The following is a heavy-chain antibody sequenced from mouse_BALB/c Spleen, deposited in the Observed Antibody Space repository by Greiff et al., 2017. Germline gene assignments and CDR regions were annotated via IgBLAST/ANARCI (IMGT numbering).Heavy chain of an antibody. D-gene: IGHD1-2*01. V-gene: IGHV6-6*02. J-gene: IGHJ2*01. CDR1: GFTFSSYW. Sequence: EVKLQESGGGLVQPGGSMKLSCVASGFTFSSYWMSWVRQSPEKGLEWVAEIRLKSDNYATHYAESVKGKFTISRDDSKSRLYLQMNSLRAEDTGIYYCTATHYWGQGTTLTVSS. CDR3: TATHY. CDR2: IRLKSDNYAT.